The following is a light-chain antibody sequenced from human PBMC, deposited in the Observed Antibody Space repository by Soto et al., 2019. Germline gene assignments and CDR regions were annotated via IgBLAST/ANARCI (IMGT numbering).Light chain of an antibody. CDR2: WAS. CDR3: QQYYTLVT. Sequence: DIVMTQSPDSLAVSLGERATINCKSSQSVLYSSNNKNYLAWYQQTPGQPPKLLIYWASTRESGVPDRVSGSGSGTDFTLTISSLQAEDVAVYYCQQYYTLVTFGPGTKVDIK. J-gene: IGKJ3*01. V-gene: IGKV4-1*01. CDR1: QSVLYSSNNKNY.